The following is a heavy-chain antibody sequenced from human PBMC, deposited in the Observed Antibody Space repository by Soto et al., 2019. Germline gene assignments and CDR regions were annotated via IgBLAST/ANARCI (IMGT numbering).Heavy chain of an antibody. D-gene: IGHD3-10*01. J-gene: IGHJ6*02. CDR3: AKDRGFGAGHGMDV. V-gene: IGHV3-23*01. CDR1: GFTFSNYA. Sequence: EVQLLESGGDLVQPGGTLRHTCEASGFTFSNYAMSWVRQAPGKGLEWVTGISARGGTTYYVDSVKGRFTISRDNSKNTLSLQMNALRAEDRAVYYCAKDRGFGAGHGMDVWGQGTTVNVSS. CDR2: ISARGGTT.